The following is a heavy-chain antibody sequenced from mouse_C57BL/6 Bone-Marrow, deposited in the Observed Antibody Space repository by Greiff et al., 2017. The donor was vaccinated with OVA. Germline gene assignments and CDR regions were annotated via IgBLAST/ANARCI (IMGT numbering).Heavy chain of an antibody. J-gene: IGHJ2*01. CDR2: IDPEDGET. V-gene: IGHV14-2*01. CDR1: GFNIKDYY. Sequence: EVQLQQSGAELVKPGASVKLSCTASGFNIKDYYMHWVKQRTEQGLEWIGRIDPEDGETKYAPKFQGKATIAADTSTNTAYLQLRSLTSEDTAVYYCARLDYYGSSPYYFDYWGQGTTLTVSS. CDR3: ARLDYYGSSPYYFDY. D-gene: IGHD1-1*01.